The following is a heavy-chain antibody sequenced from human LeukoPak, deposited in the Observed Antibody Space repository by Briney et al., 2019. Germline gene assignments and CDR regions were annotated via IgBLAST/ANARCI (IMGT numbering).Heavy chain of an antibody. CDR2: IYSGGST. V-gene: IGHV3-66*01. D-gene: IGHD2-15*01. CDR1: GFTVSSNY. J-gene: IGHJ5*02. CDR3: ARESGYCSGGSCLNWFDP. Sequence: GGSLRLSCAASGFTVSSNYMSWVRQAPGKGLEWVSVIYSGGSTYYADSVKGRFTISRDNSKNTLYLQMNSLRAEGTAVYYCARESGYCSGGSCLNWFDPWGQGTLVTVSS.